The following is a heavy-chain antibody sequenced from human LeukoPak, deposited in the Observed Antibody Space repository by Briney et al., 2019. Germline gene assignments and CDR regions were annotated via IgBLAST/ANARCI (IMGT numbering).Heavy chain of an antibody. D-gene: IGHD2-8*01. CDR2: IDTDGSST. CDR1: GFIFSNYW. V-gene: IGHV3-74*01. CDR3: VRAGAAVTNGNWFDP. J-gene: IGHJ5*02. Sequence: GGSLRLSCAASGFIFSNYWMHWVRQAPGKGLVWVSRIDTDGSSTSYLDSVKGRFTISRDNAKNTLYLQMNSLRAEDTAVYFCVRAGAAVTNGNWFDPWGQGTLDTVSS.